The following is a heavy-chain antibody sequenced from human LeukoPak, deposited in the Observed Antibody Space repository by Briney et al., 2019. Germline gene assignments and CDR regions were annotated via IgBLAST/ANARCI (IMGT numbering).Heavy chain of an antibody. CDR2: ISYDGSNK. V-gene: IGHV3-30*03. J-gene: IGHJ4*02. CDR1: GFTFSSYG. CDR3: ARVPGTYSGSYYDY. D-gene: IGHD1-26*01. Sequence: GGSLRLSCAASGFTFSSYGMHWVRQAPGKGLEWVAVISYDGSNKYYADSVQGRFTISRDDSKNTLFLQMNSLRVEDTAVYYCARVPGTYSGSYYDYWGQGTLVTVSS.